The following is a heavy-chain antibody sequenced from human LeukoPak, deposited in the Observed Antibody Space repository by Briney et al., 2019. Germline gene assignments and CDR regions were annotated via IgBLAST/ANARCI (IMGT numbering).Heavy chain of an antibody. Sequence: ASVKVSCKASGYTFTSYAMHWVRQAPGQRLEWMGWINAGNGNTKYSQKFQGRVTITRDTSASTAYMELSSLRSEDTAVYYCARDPHLFAYYFDYWGRGTLVTVSS. V-gene: IGHV1-3*01. J-gene: IGHJ4*02. CDR2: INAGNGNT. D-gene: IGHD3-10*01. CDR3: ARDPHLFAYYFDY. CDR1: GYTFTSYA.